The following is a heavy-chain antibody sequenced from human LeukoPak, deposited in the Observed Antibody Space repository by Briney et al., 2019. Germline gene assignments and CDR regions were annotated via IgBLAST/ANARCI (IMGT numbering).Heavy chain of an antibody. V-gene: IGHV4-59*01. CDR1: GGSISSYY. CDR2: IYYSGSA. J-gene: IGHJ5*02. CDR3: ARDLYIGEGWFDP. D-gene: IGHD2-15*01. Sequence: PSETLSLTCTVSGGSISSYYWSWIRRPPGKGLEWIGYIYYSGSANYNPSLKSRVTISVDTSKNQFSLKLSSVTAADTAVYYCARDLYIGEGWFDPWGQGSLVTVSS.